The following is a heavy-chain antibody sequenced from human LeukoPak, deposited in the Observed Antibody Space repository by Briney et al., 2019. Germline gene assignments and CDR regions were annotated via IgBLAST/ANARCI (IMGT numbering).Heavy chain of an antibody. CDR3: AKDVRQQLVLYFDY. J-gene: IGHJ4*02. D-gene: IGHD6-13*01. V-gene: IGHV3-23*01. Sequence: GGSPRLSCAASGFTLSSYAMSWVRQAPGKGLEWVSAISGSGGSTYYADSVKGRFTVSRDNSMNTLYLQMNSLRAEDTAVYYCAKDVRQQLVLYFDYWGQGTLVTVSS. CDR1: GFTLSSYA. CDR2: ISGSGGST.